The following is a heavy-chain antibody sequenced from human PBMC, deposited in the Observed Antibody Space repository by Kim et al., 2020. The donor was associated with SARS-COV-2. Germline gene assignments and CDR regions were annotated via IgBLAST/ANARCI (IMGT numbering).Heavy chain of an antibody. J-gene: IGHJ3*02. V-gene: IGHV3-15*01. CDR3: TTHRLRAGAFDI. Sequence: DYAAAVKARLTISRDDSKYTLYLQMNSLKPEDTAVYYCTTHRLRAGAFDIWGQGTMVTVSS. D-gene: IGHD4-17*01.